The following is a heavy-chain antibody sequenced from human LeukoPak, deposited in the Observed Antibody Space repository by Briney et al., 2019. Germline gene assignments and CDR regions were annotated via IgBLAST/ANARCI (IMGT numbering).Heavy chain of an antibody. CDR3: ARRPYYYGSGSRYYYYYYMDV. J-gene: IGHJ6*03. Sequence: SETLSLTCAVYGGSFSGYYWSWIRQPPGKGLEWIGEINHSGSTNYNPSLKSRVTISVDTSKNQFSLKLSSVTAADTAVYYCARRPYYYGSGSRYYYYYYMDVWGKGTTVTVSS. V-gene: IGHV4-34*01. CDR1: GGSFSGYY. CDR2: INHSGST. D-gene: IGHD3-10*01.